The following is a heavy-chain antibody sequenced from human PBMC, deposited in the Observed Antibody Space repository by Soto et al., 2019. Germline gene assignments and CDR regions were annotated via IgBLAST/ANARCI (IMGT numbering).Heavy chain of an antibody. D-gene: IGHD6-6*01. CDR1: GYTFTTYY. CDR2: INPTGGST. Sequence: ASVKVSCKASGYTFTTYYMHWVRQAPGQGLEWMGIINPTGGSTNYAQRFQGRVTMTWDTSTSTVYMELSSLKSDDTAVYYCARAPYSSSSFFFDYRGQRTPVTVAS. CDR3: ARAPYSSSSFFFDY. J-gene: IGHJ4*02. V-gene: IGHV1-46*01.